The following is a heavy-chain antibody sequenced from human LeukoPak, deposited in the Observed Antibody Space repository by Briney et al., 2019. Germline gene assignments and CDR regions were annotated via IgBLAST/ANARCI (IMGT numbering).Heavy chain of an antibody. CDR1: GFTFSNAW. CDR3: TTGYSYGYIYYYYYMDV. CDR2: IKSKTDGGTT. D-gene: IGHD5-18*01. V-gene: IGHV3-15*01. J-gene: IGHJ6*03. Sequence: GSLRLSCAASGFTFSNAWTSWVRQAPGKGLEWVGRIKSKTDGGTTDYAAPVKGRFTISRDDSKNTLYLQMNSLKTEDTAVYYCTTGYSYGYIYYYYYMDVWGKGTTVTVSS.